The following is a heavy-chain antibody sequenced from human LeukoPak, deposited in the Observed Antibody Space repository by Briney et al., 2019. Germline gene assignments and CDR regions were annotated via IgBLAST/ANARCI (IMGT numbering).Heavy chain of an antibody. J-gene: IGHJ3*02. D-gene: IGHD5-12*01. Sequence: PGGSLRLSCAASGLTFSNYGMSWVRQAPGKGLEWVSAISGSGGYTYYADSVKGRFTISRDNSKNTLYLRMNSLRAEDTAVYYCAKEKGLRRGNDAFDIWGQGTMVTVSS. V-gene: IGHV3-23*01. CDR2: ISGSGGYT. CDR3: AKEKGLRRGNDAFDI. CDR1: GLTFSNYG.